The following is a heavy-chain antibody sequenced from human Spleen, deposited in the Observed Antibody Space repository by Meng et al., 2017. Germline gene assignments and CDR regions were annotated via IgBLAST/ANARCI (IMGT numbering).Heavy chain of an antibody. CDR2: IGDSGGRM. CDR3: AKARRSSGWTENYYGMDV. J-gene: IGHJ6*01. CDR1: GFTFNTYT. V-gene: IGHV3-23*01. D-gene: IGHD6-19*01. Sequence: GESLKISCAASGFTFNTYTMNWVRQVPGKGLEWVSSIGDSGGRMYYAESVKGRFTISRDNSKNTLYLQMDSLRAEDTALYHCAKARRSSGWTENYYGMDVWGQGNTVNGAS.